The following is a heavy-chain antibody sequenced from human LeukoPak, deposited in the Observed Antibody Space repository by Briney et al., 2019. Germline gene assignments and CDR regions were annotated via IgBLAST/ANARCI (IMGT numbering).Heavy chain of an antibody. CDR1: GYTFTSYD. D-gene: IGHD3-3*01. Sequence: GASVKVSCKASGYTFTSYDISWVRQAPGQGLEWMGRIIPILGIANYAQKFQGRVTITADESTSTAYMELSSLRSEDTAVYYCATYYDFWSDLYNWFDPWGQGTLVTVSS. V-gene: IGHV1-69*04. J-gene: IGHJ5*02. CDR3: ATYYDFWSDLYNWFDP. CDR2: IIPILGIA.